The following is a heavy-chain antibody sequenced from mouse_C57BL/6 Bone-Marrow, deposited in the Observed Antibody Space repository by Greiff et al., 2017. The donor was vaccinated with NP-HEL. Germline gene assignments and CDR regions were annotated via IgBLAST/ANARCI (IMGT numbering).Heavy chain of an antibody. CDR1: GYTFTSYW. CDR2: IHPNSGST. Sequence: VQLQQPGAELVKPGASVKLSCKASGYTFTSYWMHWVKQRPGQGLEWIGMIHPNSGSTNYNEKFKSKATLTVDKSSSTAYMQLSSLTSEDSAVYYCARGYYGDWYFDVWGTGTTVTVSS. V-gene: IGHV1-64*01. CDR3: ARGYYGDWYFDV. J-gene: IGHJ1*03. D-gene: IGHD1-1*01.